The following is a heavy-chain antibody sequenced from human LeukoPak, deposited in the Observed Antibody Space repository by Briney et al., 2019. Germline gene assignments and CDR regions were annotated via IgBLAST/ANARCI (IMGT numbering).Heavy chain of an antibody. CDR2: ISSNGGST. Sequence: GGSLRLSCSASGFTFSSYAMHWVRQAPGKGLEYVSAISSNGGSTYYADSVKGRFTISRDNSKNTLNLQMSSLRAEDTAVYYCVKSAVAGPFDYWGQGTLVTVSS. D-gene: IGHD6-19*01. CDR1: GFTFSSYA. V-gene: IGHV3-64D*06. CDR3: VKSAVAGPFDY. J-gene: IGHJ4*02.